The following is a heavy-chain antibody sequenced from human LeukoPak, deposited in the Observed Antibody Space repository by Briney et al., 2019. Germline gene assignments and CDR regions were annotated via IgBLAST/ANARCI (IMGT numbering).Heavy chain of an antibody. J-gene: IGHJ3*02. D-gene: IGHD2-2*01. CDR1: GFTFDDHG. V-gene: IGHV3-20*04. CDR3: VRPTPSPEDAFDI. Sequence: GGSLRLSCAASGFTFDDHGLSWVRQAPGKGLEWVSGINWNSGSKRYGASVKGRFTISRDNAKNSLYLQMNSLRAEDTAVYYCVRPTPSPEDAFDIWGQGTMVTVSS. CDR2: INWNSGSK.